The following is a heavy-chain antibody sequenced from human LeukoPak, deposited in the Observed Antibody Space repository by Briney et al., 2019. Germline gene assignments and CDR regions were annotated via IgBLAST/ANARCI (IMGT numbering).Heavy chain of an antibody. V-gene: IGHV4-34*01. J-gene: IGHJ4*02. CDR1: GGSFSGYY. CDR2: INHSGST. CDR3: ARGDTVGYYFDY. Sequence: SETLSLTCAVYGGSFSGYYWSWIRQPPGKGLEWIGEINHSGSTDYNPSLKSRVTISVDTSKNQFSLKLSSVTAADTVVYYCARGDTVGYYFDYWGQGTLVTVSS. D-gene: IGHD5-12*01.